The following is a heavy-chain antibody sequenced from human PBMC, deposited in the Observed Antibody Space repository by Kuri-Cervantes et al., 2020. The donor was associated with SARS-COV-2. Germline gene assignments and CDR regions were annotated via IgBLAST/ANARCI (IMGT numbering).Heavy chain of an antibody. D-gene: IGHD6-13*01. CDR1: GFSLRAFG. Sequence: GGSLRLSCVASGFSLRAFGMHWVRQAPGKGLEWVAATSYNGKENYYGDSVKGRFTISRDNSKNTLYLEMDSLRTDDTAVYFCAKTSKSASSWFGHFDYWGQGSLVTVSS. CDR2: TSYNGKEN. CDR3: AKTSKSASSWFGHFDY. V-gene: IGHV3-30*18. J-gene: IGHJ4*02.